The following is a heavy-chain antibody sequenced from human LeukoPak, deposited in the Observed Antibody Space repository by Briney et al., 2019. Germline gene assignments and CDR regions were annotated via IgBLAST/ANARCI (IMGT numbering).Heavy chain of an antibody. D-gene: IGHD2-15*01. CDR3: ATFHSRGSGHHY. V-gene: IGHV1-24*01. CDR1: GYTLTELS. Sequence: ASVKVSCKVSGYTLTELSMHWVRQAPGKGLEWMGGFDPEDGETIYAQKFQGRVTMTEDTSTDTAYMELSSLRSEDTAVYYCATFHSRGSGHHYWGQGTLVTVSP. J-gene: IGHJ4*02. CDR2: FDPEDGET.